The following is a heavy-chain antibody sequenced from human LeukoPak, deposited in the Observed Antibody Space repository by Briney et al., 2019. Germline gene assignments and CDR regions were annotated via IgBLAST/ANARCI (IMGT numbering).Heavy chain of an antibody. CDR2: ISNSGGST. CDR1: GFTFSSYA. D-gene: IGHD6-13*01. V-gene: IGHV3-23*01. J-gene: IGHJ4*02. Sequence: PGGSLRLSCAASGFTFSSYAMTWVRQAPGKGLEWVSGISNSGGSTYYADFVKGRFTISRDNSKNTLYLQMNSLRAEDTAVYYCAKRGAAAGAQHFDYWGQGTLVTVSS. CDR3: AKRGAAAGAQHFDY.